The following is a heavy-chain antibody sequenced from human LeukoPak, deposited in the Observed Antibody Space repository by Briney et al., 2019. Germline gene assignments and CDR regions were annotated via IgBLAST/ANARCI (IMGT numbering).Heavy chain of an antibody. D-gene: IGHD3-10*01. CDR2: IYYSGST. J-gene: IGHJ5*02. V-gene: IGHV4-61*01. CDR1: GGSISSGSYY. Sequence: SETLSLTCTVSGGSISSGSYYWSWIRQPPGKGLEWIGYIYYSGSTNYNPSLKSRVTISVDTSKNQFSLKLSSVTAADTAVYYCARSWFGELNWFDPWGQGTLVTVSS. CDR3: ARSWFGELNWFDP.